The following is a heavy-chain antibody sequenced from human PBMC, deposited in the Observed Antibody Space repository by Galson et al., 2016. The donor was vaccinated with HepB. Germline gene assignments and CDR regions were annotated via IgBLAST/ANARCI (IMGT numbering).Heavy chain of an antibody. J-gene: IGHJ5*01. D-gene: IGHD2-2*01. CDR3: AREGEGYCSSNSCYNWFDS. CDR2: IIPIFDTT. CDR1: GDTFSTYT. V-gene: IGHV1-69*08. Sequence: SVKVSCKASGDTFSTYTINWVRQAPGQGLEWMGRIIPIFDTTNYAQKFQDRVTITADKSTSTAYMELSSPRSEDTAVYYCAREGEGYCSSNSCYNWFDSWGQGTLVTVSS.